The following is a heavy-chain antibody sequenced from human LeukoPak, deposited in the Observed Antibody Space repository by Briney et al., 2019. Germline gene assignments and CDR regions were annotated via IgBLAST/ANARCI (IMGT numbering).Heavy chain of an antibody. Sequence: PGGSLRLSCAASGFTFSSSAMNWFRQAPGKGLEWVSYISSGSSTIYSADSVKGRFTISRDNAKNSLYLQMNSLRAEDTAVYYCAKEDSSGWYDYAFDIWGQGTMVTVSS. CDR2: ISSGSSTI. V-gene: IGHV3-48*01. CDR3: AKEDSSGWYDYAFDI. J-gene: IGHJ3*02. D-gene: IGHD6-19*01. CDR1: GFTFSSSA.